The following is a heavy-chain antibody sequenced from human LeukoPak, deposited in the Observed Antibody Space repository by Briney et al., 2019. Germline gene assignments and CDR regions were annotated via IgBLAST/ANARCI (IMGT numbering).Heavy chain of an antibody. CDR2: ISSSSSTI. J-gene: IGHJ4*02. CDR1: GFTFSSYS. Sequence: GGSLRLSCAASGFTFSSYSMNWVRQAPGKGLEWVSYISSSSSTIYYADSVKGRFTISRDNAKNSLYLQMNSLRGEDTAVYYCASGHDGAPIDYWGQGTLVTVSS. V-gene: IGHV3-48*01. CDR3: ASGHDGAPIDY.